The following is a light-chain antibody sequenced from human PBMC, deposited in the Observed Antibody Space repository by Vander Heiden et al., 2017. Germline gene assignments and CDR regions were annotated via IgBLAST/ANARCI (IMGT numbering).Light chain of an antibody. Sequence: SFVLTQPPSVSVAPGQTATITCGENNIESRSVHWYQQRPGQAPVLVVYTDSDRPSGIPDRFSGSNSANTATLTISRVDAGDEADYYCQVWDGSSEHVVFGGGTKLTVL. CDR3: QVWDGSSEHVV. V-gene: IGLV3-21*02. CDR1: NIESRS. CDR2: TDS. J-gene: IGLJ2*01.